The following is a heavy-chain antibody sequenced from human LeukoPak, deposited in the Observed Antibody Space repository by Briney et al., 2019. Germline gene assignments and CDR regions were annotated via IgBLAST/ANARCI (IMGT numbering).Heavy chain of an antibody. CDR2: ISSSGTTI. J-gene: IGHJ4*02. CDR1: GFTFSDYY. V-gene: IGHV3-11*01. Sequence: GGSQRLSCAASGFTFSDYYMSWIRQAPGKGLEWVSYISSSGTTIYYADSVKGRFTISRDNAKNSLYLQMNSLRAEDTAVYYCARRRDSGSLQHFDYWGQGTLVTVSS. D-gene: IGHD1-26*01. CDR3: ARRRDSGSLQHFDY.